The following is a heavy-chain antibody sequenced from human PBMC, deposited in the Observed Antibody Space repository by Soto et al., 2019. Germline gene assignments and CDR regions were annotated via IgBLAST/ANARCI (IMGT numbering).Heavy chain of an antibody. D-gene: IGHD6-13*01. Sequence: QVQLVQSGAEVKKPGSSVRVSCKASGGTFSSYAISWVRQAPGQGLEWMGGIIPIFGTENYAQKVQGRVTITADESTSTADMELSSLRSEDTAVYYCARDRIAGSKYYYGMDVWGQVTTVTVSS. J-gene: IGHJ6*02. V-gene: IGHV1-69*01. CDR3: ARDRIAGSKYYYGMDV. CDR1: GGTFSSYA. CDR2: IIPIFGTE.